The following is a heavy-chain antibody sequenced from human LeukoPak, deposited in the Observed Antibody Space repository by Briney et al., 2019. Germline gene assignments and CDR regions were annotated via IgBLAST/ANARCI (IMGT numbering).Heavy chain of an antibody. J-gene: IGHJ6*02. CDR3: AKELPYYYGSGSYPSYYYGMDV. CDR2: ISYDGSNK. V-gene: IGHV3-30*18. CDR1: GFTFSSYG. D-gene: IGHD3-10*01. Sequence: GGSLRLSCAASGFTFSSYGMHWVRQAPGKGLEWVAVISYDGSNKYYADSVKGRFTISRGNSKNTLYLQMNSLRAEDTAVYYCAKELPYYYGSGSYPSYYYGMDVWGQGTTVTVSS.